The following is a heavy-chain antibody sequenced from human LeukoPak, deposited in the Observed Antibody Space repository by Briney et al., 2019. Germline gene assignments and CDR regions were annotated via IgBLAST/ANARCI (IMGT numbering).Heavy chain of an antibody. CDR3: AKEVTGSSSWYNWFDP. CDR2: IRWNSGSI. CDR1: GFTFDDYA. Sequence: GGSLRLSCAASGFTFDDYAMHWVRQAPGKGLEWVSSIRWNSGSIGYADSVKGRFTISRDNAKNSLYPQMNSLRTEDTALYYCAKEVTGSSSWYNWFDPWGQGTLVTVSS. D-gene: IGHD6-13*01. V-gene: IGHV3-9*01. J-gene: IGHJ5*01.